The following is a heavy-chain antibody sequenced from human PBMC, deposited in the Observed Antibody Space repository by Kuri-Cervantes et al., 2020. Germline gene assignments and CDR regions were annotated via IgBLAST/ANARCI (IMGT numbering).Heavy chain of an antibody. V-gene: IGHV3-43*01. D-gene: IGHD3-3*01. CDR2: ISWDGGST. CDR1: GFTFDDYT. CDR3: AKGFLTYYFDY. J-gene: IGHJ4*02. Sequence: GGSLRLSCAASGFTFDDYTMHWVRQAPGKGLEWVSLISWDGGSTYYADSVKGRFTISRDNSKNSLYLQMNSLRAEDTALYYCAKGFLTYYFDYWGQGTLVTVSS.